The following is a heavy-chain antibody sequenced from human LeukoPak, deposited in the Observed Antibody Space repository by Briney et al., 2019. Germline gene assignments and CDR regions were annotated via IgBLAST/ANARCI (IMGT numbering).Heavy chain of an antibody. CDR3: ARSEYDFWSGYYSPPLGYYYYYYMDV. J-gene: IGHJ6*03. CDR1: GGTFSSYA. CDR2: IIPIFGTA. Sequence: ASVKVSCKASGGTFSSYAISWVRQAPGQGLEWMGGIIPIFGTANYAQKFQGRVTITADESTSTAYMELSSPRSEDTAVYYCARSEYDFWSGYYSPPLGYYYYYYMDVWGKGTTVTASS. D-gene: IGHD3-3*01. V-gene: IGHV1-69*13.